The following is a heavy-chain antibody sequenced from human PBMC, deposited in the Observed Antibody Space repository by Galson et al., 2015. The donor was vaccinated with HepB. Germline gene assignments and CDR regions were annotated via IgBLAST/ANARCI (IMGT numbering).Heavy chain of an antibody. CDR2: IYYSGST. Sequence: TLSLTCTVSGDSIGSGGYYWSWIRQHPGKGLEWIGYIYYSGSTYFNPSLKSRVTISVDTSKNQFSLKLSSVTAADTAVYYCARGPYYYDSSGPKYYFDYWGQGTLVTVSS. CDR1: GDSIGSGGYY. J-gene: IGHJ4*02. D-gene: IGHD3-22*01. CDR3: ARGPYYYDSSGPKYYFDY. V-gene: IGHV4-31*03.